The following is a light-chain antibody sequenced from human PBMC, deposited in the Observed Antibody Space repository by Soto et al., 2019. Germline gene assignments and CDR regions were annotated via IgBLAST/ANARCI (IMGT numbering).Light chain of an antibody. V-gene: IGLV2-11*01. Sequence: QSALTQPRSVSGSPGQAVTISCTGTNSDVGNYNFVSWYQHHPGKAPKLMIYDVTKRPSGVPDRFSGSKSGNTASLTISGLQXXXEADYYCCTYAGSFHQFGGGTKLTVL. CDR3: CTYAGSFHQ. J-gene: IGLJ3*02. CDR2: DVT. CDR1: NSDVGNYNF.